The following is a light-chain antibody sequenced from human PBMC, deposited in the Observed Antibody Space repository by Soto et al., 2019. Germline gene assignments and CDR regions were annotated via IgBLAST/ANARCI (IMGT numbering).Light chain of an antibody. CDR3: QNYNSDPLT. CDR1: QTIRNW. V-gene: IGKV1-5*01. Sequence: DIEMTQSPSTLSASVGDRVTITCRASQTIRNWLAWYQQRPGKAPKVLIYDASTLESGVPARFSGSGSETEFTLTISSLQPEDSATYYCQNYNSDPLTFGQGTKVEIK. J-gene: IGKJ1*01. CDR2: DAS.